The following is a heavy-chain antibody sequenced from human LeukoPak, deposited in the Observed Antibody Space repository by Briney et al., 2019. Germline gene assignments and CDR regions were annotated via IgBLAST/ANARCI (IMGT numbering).Heavy chain of an antibody. J-gene: IGHJ3*02. V-gene: IGHV1-69*05. D-gene: IGHD4-17*01. CDR1: GGTFSSYA. CDR3: ARDGPYGDPLPMFAFDI. CDR2: IIPIFGTA. Sequence: GASVKVSCKASGGTFSSYAISWVRQAPGQGLEWMGGIIPIFGTANYAQKLQGRVTMTTDTSTSTAYMELRSLRSDDTAVYYCARDGPYGDPLPMFAFDIWGQGTMVTVSS.